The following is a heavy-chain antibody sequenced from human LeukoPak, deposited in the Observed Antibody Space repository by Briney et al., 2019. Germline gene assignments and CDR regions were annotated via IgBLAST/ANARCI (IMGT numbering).Heavy chain of an antibody. J-gene: IGHJ6*02. CDR1: GFTFDEYA. V-gene: IGHV3-9*01. D-gene: IGHD3-9*01. Sequence: GGSLRLSCAASGFTFDEYAMHWVRQAPGKGLEWVSGISWNSGSIGYADSVKGRFTISRDNAKSSLYLQMNSLRAEDTALYYCAKASYDILTGDYGMDVWGQGTTVTVSS. CDR2: ISWNSGSI. CDR3: AKASYDILTGDYGMDV.